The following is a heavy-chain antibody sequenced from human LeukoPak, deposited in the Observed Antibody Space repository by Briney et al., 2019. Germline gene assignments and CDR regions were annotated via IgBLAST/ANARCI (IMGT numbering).Heavy chain of an antibody. Sequence: SETLSLTCTVSGGSISSYYWSWIRQPPGKGLEWNGYIYYSGSTNYNPSLKSRVTISVDTSKNQFSLKLSSVTAADTAVYYCARRYSSGWYHDWGQGTLVTVSS. CDR1: GGSISSYY. J-gene: IGHJ4*02. D-gene: IGHD6-19*01. CDR2: IYYSGST. CDR3: ARRYSSGWYHD. V-gene: IGHV4-59*08.